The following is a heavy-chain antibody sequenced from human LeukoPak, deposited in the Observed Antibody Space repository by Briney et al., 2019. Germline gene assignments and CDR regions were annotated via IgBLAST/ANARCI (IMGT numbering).Heavy chain of an antibody. D-gene: IGHD3-22*01. Sequence: GGSLRLSCAASGFTFSSYEMNWVRQAPGKGLEWVSYISSRGSSIYYADSVKGRFTISRDNGKNSLYLQMNSLRAGDTAVYYCARAHYYDSSGLDYWGQGTLVTVSS. CDR1: GFTFSSYE. V-gene: IGHV3-48*03. CDR2: ISSRGSSI. J-gene: IGHJ4*02. CDR3: ARAHYYDSSGLDY.